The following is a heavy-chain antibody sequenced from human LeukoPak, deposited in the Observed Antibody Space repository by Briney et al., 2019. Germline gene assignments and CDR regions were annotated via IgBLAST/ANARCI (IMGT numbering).Heavy chain of an antibody. Sequence: GGSLRLSCAASGFTFSSYAMHWVRQAPGKGLEWVAVISYDGSNKYYADSVKGRFTISRDNAKNTLWLQMNSLRAEDTAVYYCAKGVTTVRIYYHGMDVWGQGTTVTVSS. CDR3: AKGVTTVRIYYHGMDV. J-gene: IGHJ6*02. CDR1: GFTFSSYA. V-gene: IGHV3-30-3*01. D-gene: IGHD4-17*01. CDR2: ISYDGSNK.